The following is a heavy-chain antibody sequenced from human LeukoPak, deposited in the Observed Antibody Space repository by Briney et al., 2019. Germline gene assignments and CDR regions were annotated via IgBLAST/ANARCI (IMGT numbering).Heavy chain of an antibody. J-gene: IGHJ4*02. D-gene: IGHD1-20*01. CDR1: GFTFSSYS. V-gene: IGHV3-48*02. Sequence: GGSLRLSCAASGFTFSSYSMNWVRQAPGKGLEWVSYINGGSDAIYYADSVKGRFTISRDNAKTSLYLQMNSLRYEDTAVYYCARDHNWSFDYWGQGTLVTVSS. CDR2: INGGSDAI. CDR3: ARDHNWSFDY.